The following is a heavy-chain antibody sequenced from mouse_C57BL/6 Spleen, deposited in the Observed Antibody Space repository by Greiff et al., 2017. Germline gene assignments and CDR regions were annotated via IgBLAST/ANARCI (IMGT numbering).Heavy chain of an antibody. CDR1: GYSITSGYY. CDR2: ISYDGSN. CDR3: ARDEHAFDY. Sequence: EVKLMESGPGLVKPSQSLSLTCSVTGYSITSGYYWNWIRQFPGNKLEWMGYISYDGSNNYNPSLKNRISITRDTSKNQFFLKLNSVTTEDTATYYCARDEHAFDYWGQGTTLTVSS. V-gene: IGHV3-6*01. J-gene: IGHJ2*01.